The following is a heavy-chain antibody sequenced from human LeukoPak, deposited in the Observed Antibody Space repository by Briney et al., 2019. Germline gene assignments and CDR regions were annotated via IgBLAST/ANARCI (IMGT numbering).Heavy chain of an antibody. CDR1: GGSISSGNYY. CDR3: ARSYGYGTNFDY. CDR2: MYYRGST. D-gene: IGHD5-18*01. V-gene: IGHV4-31*03. Sequence: QVQLQESGPGLVKPSQTLSLTCTVSGGSISSGNYYWSWIRQHPGKGLEWIGYMYYRGSTYYNPSLKSRVTISVDTSKNQFSLKLSSVTAADTAVYYCARSYGYGTNFDYWGQGTLVTVSS. J-gene: IGHJ4*02.